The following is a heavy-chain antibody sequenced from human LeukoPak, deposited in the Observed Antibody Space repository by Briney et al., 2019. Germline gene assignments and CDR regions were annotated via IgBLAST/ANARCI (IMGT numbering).Heavy chain of an antibody. V-gene: IGHV3-53*01. J-gene: IGHJ6*03. CDR3: AKGKKLAARPYYMDV. D-gene: IGHD6-6*01. Sequence: PGGSLRLSCAASGFTVSSNYMSWVRQAPGKGLEWVSVLYAGGSTYYADSVKGRFTISRDNSKNTLYLQMNSLRADDTAVYYCAKGKKLAARPYYMDVWGKGTTVIVSS. CDR1: GFTVSSNY. CDR2: LYAGGST.